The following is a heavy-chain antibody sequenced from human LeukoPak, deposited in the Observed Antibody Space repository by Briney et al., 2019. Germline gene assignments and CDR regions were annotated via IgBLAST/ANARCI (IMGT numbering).Heavy chain of an antibody. V-gene: IGHV1-18*01. Sequence: ASVKVSCKASGYTHSNYGISWVRQAPGQGLEWMGWISGNDGNTNYAQKFQGRVTMTTDTSTSTAYMELRSLRSDDTAVYYCASWYCGGDCYSSYYGMDVWGQGTTVTVSS. D-gene: IGHD2-21*02. CDR1: GYTHSNYG. J-gene: IGHJ6*02. CDR3: ASWYCGGDCYSSYYGMDV. CDR2: ISGNDGNT.